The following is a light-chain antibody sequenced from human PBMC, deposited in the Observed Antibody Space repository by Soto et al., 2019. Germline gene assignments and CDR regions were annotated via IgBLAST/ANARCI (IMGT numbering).Light chain of an antibody. CDR2: AAS. CDR1: QNIRNY. V-gene: IGKV1-39*01. CDR3: QQGHSTAYT. Sequence: DIQMTQSPSSLSASVGDRVTITCRASQNIRNYLNWYQQKPGDAPKLLIYAASTLQGAVPSRFSGSGSGTDFTLTISRLQPEDFATYHCQQGHSTAYTFGQGTRLEI. J-gene: IGKJ2*01.